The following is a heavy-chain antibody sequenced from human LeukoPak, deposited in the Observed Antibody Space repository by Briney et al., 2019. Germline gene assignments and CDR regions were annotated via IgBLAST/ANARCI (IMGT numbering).Heavy chain of an antibody. CDR1: GFILNNYW. Sequence: GSLRLSCAASGFILNNYWMTWIRQPPGKGLEWIGEINHSGSTNYNPSLKSRVTISVDTSKNQFSLKLSSVTAADTAVYYCARGSDYYFDYWGQGTLVTVSS. CDR3: ARGSDYYFDY. J-gene: IGHJ4*02. CDR2: INHSGST. V-gene: IGHV4-34*01.